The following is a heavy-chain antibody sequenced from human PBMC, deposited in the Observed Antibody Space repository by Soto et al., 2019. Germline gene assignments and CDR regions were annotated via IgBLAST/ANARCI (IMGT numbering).Heavy chain of an antibody. D-gene: IGHD3-10*01. Sequence: QVQLQESGPGLVKPSGTLSLTCAVSGGSISSSNWWSWVRQPPGKGLEWIGEIYHSGSNNYNPSLKSRVTISVDKSKNQFFLKLSSVPAADTAVYYCARYLGSVDWYFDLWGGGTLVTVSS. V-gene: IGHV4-4*02. CDR1: GGSISSSNW. CDR2: IYHSGSN. CDR3: ARYLGSVDWYFDL. J-gene: IGHJ2*01.